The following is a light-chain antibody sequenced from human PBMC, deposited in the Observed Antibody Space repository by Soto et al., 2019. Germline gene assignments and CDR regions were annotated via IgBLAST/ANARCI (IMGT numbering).Light chain of an antibody. V-gene: IGLV2-23*01. J-gene: IGLJ1*01. CDR3: CSYAGSSTSGVNV. Sequence: SALTQPASVSGSPGQSITISCTGTSSDVGSYNLVSWYQQHPGKAPKLMIYEGSKRPSGVSNRFSGSKSGNTASLTISGLRAEDEADYYCCSYAGSSTSGVNVFRTGTKVTVL. CDR2: EGS. CDR1: SSDVGSYNL.